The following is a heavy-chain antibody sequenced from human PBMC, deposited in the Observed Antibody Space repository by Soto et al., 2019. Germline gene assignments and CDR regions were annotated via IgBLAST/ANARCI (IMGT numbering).Heavy chain of an antibody. Sequence: SETLSLTCTVSGGSISSSSYYWGWIRQPPGKGLEWIGSIYYSGSTYYNPSLKSRVTISVDTSKNQFSLKLSSVTAADTAVYYCARHRSGGSDAFDIWGQGTMVTVSS. V-gene: IGHV4-39*01. CDR2: IYYSGST. CDR3: ARHRSGGSDAFDI. J-gene: IGHJ3*02. CDR1: GGSISSSSYY. D-gene: IGHD3-10*01.